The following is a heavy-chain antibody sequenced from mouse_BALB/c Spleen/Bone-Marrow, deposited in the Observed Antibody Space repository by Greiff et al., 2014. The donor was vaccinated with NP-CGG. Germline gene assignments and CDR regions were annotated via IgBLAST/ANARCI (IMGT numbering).Heavy chain of an antibody. D-gene: IGHD1-1*01. CDR3: ARDSITTVVATDY. CDR2: IDPSDSYT. V-gene: IGHV1-69*02. CDR1: GYTFTSYW. J-gene: IGHJ2*01. Sequence: QVQLQQSGAELVKPGASVKLSCKASGYTFTSYWMHWVKQRPGRGLEWIGEIDPSDSYTNYNQKFKGKATLTVDESSSTAYMQLSSLTSEDSAVYYCARDSITTVVATDYWGQGTTLTVSS.